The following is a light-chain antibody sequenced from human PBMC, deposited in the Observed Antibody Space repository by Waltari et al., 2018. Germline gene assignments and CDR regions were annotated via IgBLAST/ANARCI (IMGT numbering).Light chain of an antibody. CDR2: YDS. V-gene: IGLV3-21*04. Sequence: SYVVTQPPSVSVAPGKTARITCGGNNIGSKSVHWYQQKPGQAPVLVIFYDSGRPPGTPERFSGANSGNPATLTITRVEAGDEADYYCQVWLSSSDHPVFGGGTKLTVL. CDR3: QVWLSSSDHPV. J-gene: IGLJ2*01. CDR1: NIGSKS.